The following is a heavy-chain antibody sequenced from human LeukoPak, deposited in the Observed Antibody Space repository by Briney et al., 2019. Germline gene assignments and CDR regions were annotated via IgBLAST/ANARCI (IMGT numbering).Heavy chain of an antibody. CDR3: ASWDILTGPFDY. CDR2: ISSSSSYI. Sequence: GGSLRLSCAASGFTFSSYSMNWVRQAPGKGLEWVSSISSSSSYIYYADSVKGRFTISRDNAKNSLYLQMNSLRAEDTAVYYCASWDILTGPFDYWGQGTLVTASS. D-gene: IGHD3-9*01. CDR1: GFTFSSYS. V-gene: IGHV3-21*01. J-gene: IGHJ4*02.